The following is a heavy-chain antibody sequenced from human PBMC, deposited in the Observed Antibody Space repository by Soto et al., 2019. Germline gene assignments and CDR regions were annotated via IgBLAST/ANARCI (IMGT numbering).Heavy chain of an antibody. CDR2: ISGSGGST. Sequence: PGGSLRLSCAASGFTFSSYAMSWVRQAPGKGLEWVSAISGSGGSTYYADSVEGRFTISRDNSKNTLYLQMNSLRAEDTAVYYCAKDRTGYYDSSGYPRPFDYWGQGTLVTVSS. V-gene: IGHV3-23*01. J-gene: IGHJ4*02. D-gene: IGHD3-22*01. CDR1: GFTFSSYA. CDR3: AKDRTGYYDSSGYPRPFDY.